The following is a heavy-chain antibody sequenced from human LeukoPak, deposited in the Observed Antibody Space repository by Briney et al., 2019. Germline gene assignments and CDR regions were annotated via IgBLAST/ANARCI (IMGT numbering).Heavy chain of an antibody. D-gene: IGHD6-19*01. CDR2: ISSNGGST. J-gene: IGHJ4*02. V-gene: IGHV3-64*01. Sequence: GGSLRLSCAASGFTFSDYGMHSVRQAPGKGLEYVSTISSNGGSTYYANSVKGRFTVSRDNSKNTLYLQMGSLRAEDMAVYYCARDSSSRPFDYWGQGTLVTVSS. CDR3: ARDSSSRPFDY. CDR1: GFTFSDYG.